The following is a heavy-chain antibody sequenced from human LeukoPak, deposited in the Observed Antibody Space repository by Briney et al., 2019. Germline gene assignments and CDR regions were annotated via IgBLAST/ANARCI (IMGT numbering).Heavy chain of an antibody. CDR3: VREGNELLSKDFDS. CDR2: INPHSGGT. V-gene: IGHV1-2*02. J-gene: IGHJ4*02. Sequence: ASVKDSCKASGFTFTGHYIHWVRQAPGQGLEWMGYINPHSGGTNSPQKFQGRVTMTTDTSISAAYMELSSLISDDTAMYYCVREGNELLSKDFDSWGQGTLVTVSS. CDR1: GFTFTGHY. D-gene: IGHD2-21*02.